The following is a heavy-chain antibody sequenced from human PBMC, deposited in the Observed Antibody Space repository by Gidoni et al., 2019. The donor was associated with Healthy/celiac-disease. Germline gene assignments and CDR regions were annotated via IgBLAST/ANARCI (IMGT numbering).Heavy chain of an antibody. CDR3: QAVVANDFWGAPYGMDV. D-gene: IGHD3-3*01. Sequence: EVQLVESGGGLVKPGGSLRLSCAASGFTFSNAWMSWVRQAPGKGLEWVGRIKSKTDGGTTDYAAPVKGRFTISRDDSKNTLYLQMNSLKTEDTAVYYCQAVVANDFWGAPYGMDVWGQGTTVTVSS. J-gene: IGHJ6*02. V-gene: IGHV3-15*01. CDR2: IKSKTDGGTT. CDR1: GFTFSNAW.